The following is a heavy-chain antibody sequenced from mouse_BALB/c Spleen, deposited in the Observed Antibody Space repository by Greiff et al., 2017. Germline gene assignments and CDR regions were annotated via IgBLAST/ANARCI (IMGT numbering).Heavy chain of an antibody. Sequence: EVQLQQSGPGLVKPSQSLSLTCTVTGYSITSDYAWNWIRQFPGNKLEWMGYISYSGSTSYNPSLKSRISITRDTSKNQFFLQLNSVTTEDTATYYCARPGNYEEAMDYWGQGTSVTVSS. D-gene: IGHD2-1*01. CDR1: GYSITSDYA. J-gene: IGHJ4*01. CDR2: ISYSGST. V-gene: IGHV3-2*02. CDR3: ARPGNYEEAMDY.